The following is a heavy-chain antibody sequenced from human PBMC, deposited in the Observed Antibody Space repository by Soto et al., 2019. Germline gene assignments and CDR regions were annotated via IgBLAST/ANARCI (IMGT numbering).Heavy chain of an antibody. CDR1: GGSISSGGYS. J-gene: IGHJ5*02. CDR2: IYHSGST. Sequence: PSETLSLTCAVSGGSISSGGYSWSWIRQPPGKGLEWIGYIYHSGSTYYNPSLKSRVTISVDRSKNQFSLKLSSVTAADTAVYYCARGVEGWFDPWGQGTMVTVSS. CDR3: ARGVEGWFDP. V-gene: IGHV4-30-2*01. D-gene: IGHD2-15*01.